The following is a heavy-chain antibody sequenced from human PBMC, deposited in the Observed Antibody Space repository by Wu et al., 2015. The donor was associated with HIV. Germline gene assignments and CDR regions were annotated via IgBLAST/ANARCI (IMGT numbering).Heavy chain of an antibody. V-gene: IGHV1-18*01. J-gene: IGHJ6*02. CDR1: ASTFTNYD. Sequence: QVQLVQSGAEVKKPGASVKVSCKASASTFTNYDISWVRQAPGQGLEWMGRISPYTGNTNYAQNLQGRVSMTTDTSTSTAYMEVRSLRSDDTAIYYCARRNSSLVGSVYQYYGMDVWGQGTTVTVPS. CDR2: ISPYTGNT. D-gene: IGHD6-25*01. CDR3: ARRNSSLVGSVYQYYGMDV.